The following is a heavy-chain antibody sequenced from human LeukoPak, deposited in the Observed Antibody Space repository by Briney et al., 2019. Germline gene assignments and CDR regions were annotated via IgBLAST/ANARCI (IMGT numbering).Heavy chain of an antibody. CDR3: ARVGYCSSTSCYDWFDP. Sequence: GASVKVSCKASGYTFTSYGISWVRQAPGQGLEWMGWISAYNGNTDYAQKLQGRVTMTTDTPTSTAYMELSRLRSDDTAVYYCARVGYCSSTSCYDWFDPWGQGTLVTVSS. CDR1: GYTFTSYG. V-gene: IGHV1-18*01. CDR2: ISAYNGNT. D-gene: IGHD2-2*03. J-gene: IGHJ5*02.